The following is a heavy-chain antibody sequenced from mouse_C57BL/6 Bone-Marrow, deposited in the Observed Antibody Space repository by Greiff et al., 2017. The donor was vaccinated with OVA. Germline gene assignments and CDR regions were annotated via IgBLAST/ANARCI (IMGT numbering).Heavy chain of an antibody. J-gene: IGHJ4*01. V-gene: IGHV2-5*01. CDR2: IWRGGST. Sequence: QVQLQQSGPGLVQPSQSLSITCTVSGFSLTSYGVHWVRQSPGKGLEWLGVIWRGGSTDYNAAFMSRLSITKDNSKSQVFFKMNSLQADDTAIYYCAKITTVVAPSNDAMDYWGQGTSVTVSS. CDR3: AKITTVVAPSNDAMDY. D-gene: IGHD1-1*01. CDR1: GFSLTSYG.